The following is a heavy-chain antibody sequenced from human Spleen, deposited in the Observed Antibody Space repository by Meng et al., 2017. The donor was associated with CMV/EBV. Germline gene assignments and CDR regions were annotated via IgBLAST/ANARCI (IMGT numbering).Heavy chain of an antibody. D-gene: IGHD2-15*01. CDR3: ASGGGLGGDYYYYGMDV. V-gene: IGHV1-18*01. J-gene: IGHJ6*02. CDR2: ISAYNGNT. Sequence: ASVKVSCKASGYTFTSYGISWVRQAPGQGLEWMGWISAYNGNTNYAQKLQGRVTMTTDTSTSTAYMELRSLRSDDTAVYYCASGGGLGGDYYYYGMDVWGQGTTVTVSS. CDR1: GYTFTSYG.